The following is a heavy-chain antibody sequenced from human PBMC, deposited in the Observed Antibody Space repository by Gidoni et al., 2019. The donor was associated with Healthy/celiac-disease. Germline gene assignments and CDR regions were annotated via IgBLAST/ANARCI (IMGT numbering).Heavy chain of an antibody. CDR2: IYYSGST. CDR3: ARDPIRSYGMDV. Sequence: QVQLQESGPGLVKPSQTLSLTCPVSGGSISSGGYYWSWIRQHPGKGREWIGYIYYSGSTYYNPSLKSRVTISVDTSKNQFSLKLSSVTAADTAVYYCARDPIRSYGMDVWGQGTTVTVSS. CDR1: GGSISSGGYY. J-gene: IGHJ6*02. V-gene: IGHV4-31*03. D-gene: IGHD2-2*02.